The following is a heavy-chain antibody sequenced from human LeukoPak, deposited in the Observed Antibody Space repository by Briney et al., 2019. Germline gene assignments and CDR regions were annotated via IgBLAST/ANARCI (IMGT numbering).Heavy chain of an antibody. V-gene: IGHV3-7*01. CDR1: GFSFSSYW. D-gene: IGHD6-19*01. J-gene: IGHJ6*02. CDR3: ARDLVSSGPYYYYFYGMDV. CDR2: IKQDGSEK. Sequence: GGSLRLSCVVSGFSFSSYWMSWVRQAPGKGLEWVANIKQDGSEKYYVDSVKGRFTISRDNAKNSLYLQVNSLRAEDTAVYYCARDLVSSGPYYYYFYGMDVWGQGTTVTVSS.